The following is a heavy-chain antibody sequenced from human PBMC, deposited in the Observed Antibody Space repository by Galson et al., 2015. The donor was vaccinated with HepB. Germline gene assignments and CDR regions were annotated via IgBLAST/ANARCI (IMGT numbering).Heavy chain of an antibody. D-gene: IGHD3-22*01. CDR2: IDWDDDK. CDR1: GFSLSTSGMC. J-gene: IGHJ5*02. V-gene: IGHV2-70*11. Sequence: PALVKPTQTLTLTCTFSGFSLSTSGMCVSWIRQPPGKALEWLARIDWDDDKYYSTSLKTRLTISKDTSKNQMVLTMTNMDPVDTATYYCARMLEYYDMSFDPWGQGTLVTVSS. CDR3: ARMLEYYDMSFDP.